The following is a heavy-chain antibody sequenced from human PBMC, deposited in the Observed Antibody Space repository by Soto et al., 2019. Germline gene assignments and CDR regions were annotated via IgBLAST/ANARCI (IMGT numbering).Heavy chain of an antibody. CDR2: ISRNGGST. D-gene: IGHD6-13*01. CDR3: ARDRGGIASAGPFDP. CDR1: GFTFSSYA. J-gene: IGHJ5*02. V-gene: IGHV3-64*01. Sequence: GGSLRLSCAASGFTFSSYAMHWVRQAPGKGLEYVSAISRNGGSTYYANSVKGRFTSSRDNSKNTLYLQMCSLRAEDMAVYYCARDRGGIASAGPFDPWGQGTLVTVSS.